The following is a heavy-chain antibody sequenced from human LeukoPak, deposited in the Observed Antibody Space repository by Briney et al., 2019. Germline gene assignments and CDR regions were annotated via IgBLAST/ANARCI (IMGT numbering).Heavy chain of an antibody. J-gene: IGHJ5*02. CDR1: GGTFSSYT. D-gene: IGHD2-2*01. CDR3: ARDYRASSIVVVPAASYNWFDP. V-gene: IGHV1-69*04. Sequence: LVKVSCKASGGTFSSYTISRVRQAPGQGLEWMGRIIPILGIANYAQKFQGRVTITADKSTSTAYMELSSLRSEDTAVYYCARDYRASSIVVVPAASYNWFDPWGQGTLVTVSS. CDR2: IIPILGIA.